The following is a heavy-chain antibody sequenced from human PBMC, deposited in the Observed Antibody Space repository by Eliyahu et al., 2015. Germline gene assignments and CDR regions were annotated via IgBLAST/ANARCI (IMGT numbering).Heavy chain of an antibody. V-gene: IGHV4-34*01. J-gene: IGHJ4*02. CDR3: ARGKNPPYDSSGPFDY. CDR1: GGSFSGYY. Sequence: QVQLQQWGAGLLKPSETLSLTCAVYGGSFSGYYWSWIRQPPGKGLEWIGEINHSGSTNYNPSLKSRVTISVDTSKNQFSLKLSSVTAADTAVYYCARGKNPPYDSSGPFDYWGQGTLVTVSS. D-gene: IGHD3-22*01. CDR2: INHSGST.